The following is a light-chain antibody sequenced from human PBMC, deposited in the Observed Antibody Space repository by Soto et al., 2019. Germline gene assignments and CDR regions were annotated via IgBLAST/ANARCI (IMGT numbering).Light chain of an antibody. CDR1: QSVSSSY. V-gene: IGKV3D-20*01. J-gene: IGKJ2*01. CDR2: DAS. CDR3: RKYGQSPYT. Sequence: EIVLTQSPATLSLSPGERATLSCGASQSVSSSYLAWYQQNPGLAPRLLIYDASSSATAIPDRFSGSVSVTSLNLTNSRLEPEYFEVYCWRKYGQSPYTFGQGTKVDIK.